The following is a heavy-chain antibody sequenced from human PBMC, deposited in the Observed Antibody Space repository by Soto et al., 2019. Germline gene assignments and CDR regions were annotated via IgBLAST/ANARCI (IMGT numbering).Heavy chain of an antibody. D-gene: IGHD1-1*01. CDR2: IYYSGST. CDR3: ARQEREMLYNYYMDV. CDR1: GGSISSSSYY. V-gene: IGHV4-39*01. Sequence: SETLSLTCTVSGGSISSSSYYWGWIRQPPGKGLEWIGSIYYSGSTYYNPSLKSRVTISVDTSKNQFSLKLSSVTAADTAVYYCARQEREMLYNYYMDVWGKGTTVTVSS. J-gene: IGHJ6*03.